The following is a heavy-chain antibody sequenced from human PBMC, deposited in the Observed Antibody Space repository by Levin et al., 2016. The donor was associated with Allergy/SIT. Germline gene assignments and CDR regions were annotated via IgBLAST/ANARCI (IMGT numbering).Heavy chain of an antibody. CDR2: IYYSGST. Sequence: RQAPGKGLEWIGSIYYSGSTYYNPSLKSRVTISVDTSKNQFSLKLSSVTAADTAVYYCARPMSPYYYYGMDVWGQGTTVTVSS. CDR3: ARPMSPYYYYGMDV. V-gene: IGHV4-39*01. J-gene: IGHJ6*02.